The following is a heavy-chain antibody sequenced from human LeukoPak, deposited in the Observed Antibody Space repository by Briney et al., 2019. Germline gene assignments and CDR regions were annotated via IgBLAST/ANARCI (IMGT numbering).Heavy chain of an antibody. CDR3: ARPLEGGGKYAY. CDR1: GGSISSYY. CDR2: IYYSGST. J-gene: IGHJ4*02. V-gene: IGHV4-59*08. D-gene: IGHD1-26*01. Sequence: SETLSLTCTVSGGSISSYYWSWIRQPPGKGLEWIGYIYYSGSTNYNPSLKSRVTISVDTSNNHFSLKLSSVTAADTAVYYCARPLEGGGKYAYWGQGTLVTVSS.